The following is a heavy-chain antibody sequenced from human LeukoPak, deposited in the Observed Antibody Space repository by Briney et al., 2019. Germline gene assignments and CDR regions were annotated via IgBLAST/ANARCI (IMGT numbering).Heavy chain of an antibody. CDR2: ISSSGTTI. D-gene: IGHD5-18*01. Sequence: QPGGSLRLSCAASGFTFGNYWMNWVRQAPGKGLEWVSYISSSGTTIYYADSVMGRFTISRDNAKNSLYLQMNSLRAEDTAVYYCAREARDLGYHNSFDYWGQGTLVTVSS. CDR3: AREARDLGYHNSFDY. V-gene: IGHV3-48*04. CDR1: GFTFGNYW. J-gene: IGHJ4*02.